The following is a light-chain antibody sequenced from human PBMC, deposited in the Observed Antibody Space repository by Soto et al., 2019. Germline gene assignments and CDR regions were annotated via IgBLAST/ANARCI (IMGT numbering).Light chain of an antibody. J-gene: IGKJ3*01. CDR2: KAS. CDR1: QIISNW. CDR3: QPYNTFLLT. Sequence: DIQVTQSPSTLSASVGDSVTISCRASQIISNWLAWYQQKPGKAPKLLIYKASTLESGVPSRFSGSESGTDFTLTISGLQPDDFVTYYCQPYNTFLLTFGPGTKVDIK. V-gene: IGKV1-5*03.